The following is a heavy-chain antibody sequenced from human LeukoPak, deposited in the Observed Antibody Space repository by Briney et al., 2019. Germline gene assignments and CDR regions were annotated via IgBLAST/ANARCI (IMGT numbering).Heavy chain of an antibody. J-gene: IGHJ6*03. CDR3: ARAPLVPANYYYYMDV. CDR2: IIPIFGTA. Sequence: SVKVSCKASGYTFTSYGISWVRQAPGQGLEWMGGIIPIFGTANYAQKFQGRVTITADESTSTAYMELSSLRSEDTAVYYCARAPLVPANYYYYMDVWAKGPRSPSP. CDR1: GYTFTSYG. V-gene: IGHV1-69*13. D-gene: IGHD2-2*01.